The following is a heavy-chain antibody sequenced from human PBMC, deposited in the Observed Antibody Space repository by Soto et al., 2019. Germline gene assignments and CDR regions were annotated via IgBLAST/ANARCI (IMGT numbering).Heavy chain of an antibody. CDR3: ARHQRYCSGGSCYNFDY. CDR1: GYTFNSFW. V-gene: IGHV5-51*01. CDR2: MFPWTSDT. Sequence: GESLKISCQGSGYTFNSFWIGWVRQMPGEGLEWMGLMFPWTSDTRYSPSFQGHVSISVDRSTGTGYLQWNSLKASDTAMYYCARHQRYCSGGSCYNFDYWGQGTLVTVSS. J-gene: IGHJ4*02. D-gene: IGHD2-15*01.